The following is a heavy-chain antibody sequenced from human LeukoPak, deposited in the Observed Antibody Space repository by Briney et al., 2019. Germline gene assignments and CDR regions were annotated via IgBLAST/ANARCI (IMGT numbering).Heavy chain of an antibody. J-gene: IGHJ3*01. D-gene: IGHD4/OR15-4a*01. CDR1: GGSLSGYY. CDR2: INHSGST. Sequence: SETLSLTCAVYGGSLSGYYWSWIRQPPGKGLEWIGEINHSGSTNYNPSLKSRVTISVDTSKTQFSLQLSPGTDAATAVYCCGRRRRPRRYGAGTEENCGHGKLGSVSS. CDR3: GRRRRPRRYGAGTEEN. V-gene: IGHV4-34*01.